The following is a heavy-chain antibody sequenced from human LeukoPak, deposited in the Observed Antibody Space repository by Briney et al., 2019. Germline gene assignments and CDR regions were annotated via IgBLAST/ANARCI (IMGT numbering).Heavy chain of an antibody. Sequence: GRSLRLSCAASGFTFSSYGMHWVRQAPGKGLEWVAVISYDGSNKYYADSVKGRFTTSRDNSKNTLYLQMNSLRAEDTAVYYCAKDKMATSKYYFDYWGQGTLVTVSS. D-gene: IGHD5-24*01. CDR1: GFTFSSYG. J-gene: IGHJ4*02. CDR2: ISYDGSNK. CDR3: AKDKMATSKYYFDY. V-gene: IGHV3-30*18.